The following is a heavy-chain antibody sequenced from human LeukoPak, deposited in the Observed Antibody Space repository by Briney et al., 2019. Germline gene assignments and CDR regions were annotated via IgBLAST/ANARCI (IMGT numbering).Heavy chain of an antibody. J-gene: IGHJ4*02. D-gene: IGHD4-17*01. CDR1: GGSFSGYY. CDR2: INHSGST. V-gene: IGHV4-34*01. Sequence: SETLSLTCAVYGGSFSGYYWSWIRQPPGKGLEWIGEINHSGSTNYNPSLKSRVTISVDTSKNQFSLKLSSVTAADTAVYYCARGAATHGDYLHYFDYWGQGTLVTVSS. CDR3: ARGAATHGDYLHYFDY.